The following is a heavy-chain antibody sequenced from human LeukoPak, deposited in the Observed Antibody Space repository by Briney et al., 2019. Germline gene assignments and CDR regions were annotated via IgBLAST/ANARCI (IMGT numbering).Heavy chain of an antibody. D-gene: IGHD3-9*01. CDR2: IFHSGRT. J-gene: IGHJ6*03. CDR1: GFSISSGYF. CDR3: ARGNFDPFYYYYYMDV. V-gene: IGHV4-38-2*02. Sequence: SETLSLTCTVSGFSISSGYFWGWIRQPPGKGLEWIASIFHSGRTYYNPSLKSRVTMSVDTSKNQFSLKLSSVTAADTAVYYCARGNFDPFYYYYYMDVWGKGTTVTISS.